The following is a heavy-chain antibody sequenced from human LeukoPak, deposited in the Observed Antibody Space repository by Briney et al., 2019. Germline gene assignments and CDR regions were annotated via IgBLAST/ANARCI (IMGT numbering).Heavy chain of an antibody. J-gene: IGHJ4*02. Sequence: GGSLRPSCAASGFTFSSYAMSWVRQAPGKGLEWVSGISGSGGTTYYADSVKGRLSISRDNSKNTLYLQMNSLRADDTALYYCAKERSGGGPFDYWGQGTLVTVSS. V-gene: IGHV3-23*01. CDR1: GFTFSSYA. CDR2: ISGSGGTT. D-gene: IGHD6-19*01. CDR3: AKERSGGGPFDY.